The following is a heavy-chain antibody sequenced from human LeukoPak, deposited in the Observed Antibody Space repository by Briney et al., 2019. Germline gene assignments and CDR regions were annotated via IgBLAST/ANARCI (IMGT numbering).Heavy chain of an antibody. CDR1: GGTFSSYT. J-gene: IGHJ3*02. CDR2: IIPILGIA. D-gene: IGHD5-24*01. Sequence: SVKVSCKASGGTFSSYTISWVRQAPGQGLEWMGRIIPILGIANYAQKFQGRVTITADKSTSTAYMELSSLRSEDTAVYYCARGGRDGYNHGAFDIWGQRTMVTVSS. CDR3: ARGGRDGYNHGAFDI. V-gene: IGHV1-69*02.